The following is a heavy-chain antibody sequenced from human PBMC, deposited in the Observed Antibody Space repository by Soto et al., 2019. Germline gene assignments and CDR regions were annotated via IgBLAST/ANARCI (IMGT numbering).Heavy chain of an antibody. CDR2: IYYSGST. V-gene: IGHV4-31*03. CDR3: ASYPPAYYDILTGYLTYNWFDP. CDR1: GGSISSGGYY. D-gene: IGHD3-9*01. Sequence: TLSLTFTVSGGSISSGGYYWSWIRQHPGKGLEWIGYIYYSGSTYYNPSLKSRVTISVDTSKNQFSLKLSSVTAADTAVYYCASYPPAYYDILTGYLTYNWFDPWGQGTLVTDSS. J-gene: IGHJ5*02.